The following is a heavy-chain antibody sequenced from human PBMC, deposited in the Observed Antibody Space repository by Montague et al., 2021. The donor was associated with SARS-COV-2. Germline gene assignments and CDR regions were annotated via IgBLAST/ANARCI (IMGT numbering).Heavy chain of an antibody. CDR1: GFTFSRYW. V-gene: IGHV3-7*01. D-gene: IGHD2-8*01. Sequence: SLRLSCAASGFTFSRYWMSWVRQAPGRGLEWVANIQQDESEKNYVESVKGRFTISRDNGRNALYLQMNSLRVEDTALYYCARVVKGVQDKDYWGQGTLVTVSS. J-gene: IGHJ4*02. CDR2: IQQDESEK. CDR3: ARVVKGVQDKDY.